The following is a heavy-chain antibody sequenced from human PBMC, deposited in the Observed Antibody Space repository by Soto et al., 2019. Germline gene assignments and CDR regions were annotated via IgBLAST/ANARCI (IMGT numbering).Heavy chain of an antibody. CDR2: IYYSGST. J-gene: IGHJ5*02. D-gene: IGHD3-10*01. Sequence: SETLSLTCTVSGGSISSYYWSWIRQPPGKGLEWIGYIYYSGSTNYNPSLKSRVTISVDTSKNRFSLKLSSVTAADTAVYYCARNRITMVRGVIKYWFDPWGQGTLVTVSS. V-gene: IGHV4-59*01. CDR1: GGSISSYY. CDR3: ARNRITMVRGVIKYWFDP.